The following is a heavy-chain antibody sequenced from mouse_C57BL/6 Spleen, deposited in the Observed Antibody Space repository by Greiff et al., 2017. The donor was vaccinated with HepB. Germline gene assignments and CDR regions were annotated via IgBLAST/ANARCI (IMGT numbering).Heavy chain of an antibody. CDR1: GYAFSSSW. V-gene: IGHV1-82*01. CDR3: ARSSITTVGEGYFDV. CDR2: IYPGDGDT. D-gene: IGHD1-1*01. Sequence: VQLQESGPELVKPGASVKISCKASGYAFSSSWMNWVKQRPGKGLEWIGRIYPGDGDTNYNGKFKGKATLTADKSSSTAYMQLSSLTSEDSAVYFCARSSITTVGEGYFDVWGTGTTVTVSS. J-gene: IGHJ1*03.